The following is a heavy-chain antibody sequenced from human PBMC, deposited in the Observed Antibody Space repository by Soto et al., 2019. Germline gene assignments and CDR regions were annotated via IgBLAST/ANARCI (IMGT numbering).Heavy chain of an antibody. V-gene: IGHV3-21*01. CDR1: GFTFSSYS. CDR3: ARVGSLSPSGYYWRIEPGYFDY. J-gene: IGHJ4*02. CDR2: ISSSSSYI. Sequence: GGSLRLSCAASGFTFSSYSMNWVRQAPGKGLEWVSSISSSSSYIYYADSVKGRFTISRDNAKNSLYLQMNSLRAEDTAVYYCARVGSLSPSGYYWRIEPGYFDYWGQGTLVTVSS. D-gene: IGHD3-3*01.